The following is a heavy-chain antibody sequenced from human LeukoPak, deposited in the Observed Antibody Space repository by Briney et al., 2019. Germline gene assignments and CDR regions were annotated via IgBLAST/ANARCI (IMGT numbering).Heavy chain of an antibody. D-gene: IGHD6-13*01. CDR1: GFTFSSYW. CDR2: INSDGSST. CDR3: ARGVRIAAAGHDY. Sequence: QPGGSLRLSCAASGFTFSSYWMHWVRQAPGKGLVWVSRINSDGSSTSHADSVKGRFTISRDNAKNTLYLQMNSLRAEDTAVYYCARGVRIAAAGHDYWGQGTLVTVSS. V-gene: IGHV3-74*01. J-gene: IGHJ4*02.